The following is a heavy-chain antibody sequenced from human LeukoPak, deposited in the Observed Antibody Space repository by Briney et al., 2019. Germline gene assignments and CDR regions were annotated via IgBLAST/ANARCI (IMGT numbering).Heavy chain of an antibody. V-gene: IGHV1-24*01. CDR2: FGPEDGET. Sequence: ASVTVSFTVSGYTLTELSMHWVRQAPGKGLEWMGGFGPEDGETIYAQKFQGRVTMTEDTSTDTAYMELSSLRSEDTAVYYCATDHYYYYGMDVWGQGTTVTVSS. CDR1: GYTLTELS. J-gene: IGHJ6*02. CDR3: ATDHYYYYGMDV.